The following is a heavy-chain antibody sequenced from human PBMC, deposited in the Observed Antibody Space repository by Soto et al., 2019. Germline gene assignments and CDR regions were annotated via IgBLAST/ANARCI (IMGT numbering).Heavy chain of an antibody. CDR3: ARQLAYYGSGSSP. J-gene: IGHJ4*02. D-gene: IGHD3-10*01. CDR2: INYSGST. V-gene: IGHV4-39*01. Sequence: SPTLSLPCTVSGGSVSSSEFYWGWIRQAPGKGLEWIGSINYSGSTHYNPSLKSRLTIYVDTSKNQFSLKLSSVTAADTAVYYCARQLAYYGSGSSPWGQGTLVTVSS. CDR1: GGSVSSSEFY.